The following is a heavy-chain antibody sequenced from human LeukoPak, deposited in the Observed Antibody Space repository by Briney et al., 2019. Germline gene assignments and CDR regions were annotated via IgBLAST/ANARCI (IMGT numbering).Heavy chain of an antibody. D-gene: IGHD6-6*01. CDR3: ARGAARQTNPYYYYMDV. J-gene: IGHJ6*03. Sequence: ASVKVSCKASGGTFSSYAISWVRQAPGQGLEWLGGIIPIFGTANYAQKFQGRVTITTDESTSTAYMELSSLRSEDTAVYYCARGAARQTNPYYYYMDVWGKGTTVTVSS. CDR2: IIPIFGTA. V-gene: IGHV1-69*05. CDR1: GGTFSSYA.